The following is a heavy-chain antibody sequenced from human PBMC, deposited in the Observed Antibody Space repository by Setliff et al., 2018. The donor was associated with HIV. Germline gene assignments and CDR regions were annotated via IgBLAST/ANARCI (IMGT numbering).Heavy chain of an antibody. J-gene: IGHJ3*02. D-gene: IGHD2-2*01. CDR2: IYYSGGT. CDR3: ARGDAMTSLGAFDI. V-gene: IGHV4-31*03. CDR1: GGSITSGGFY. Sequence: SETLSLTCTDSGGSITSGGFYWSWIRQYPQKGLEWIGYIYYSGGTYYNPSLKSRVTMSVDTSKNQFSLKLSSVTAADMAVYYCARGDAMTSLGAFDIWGQGTMVTVSS.